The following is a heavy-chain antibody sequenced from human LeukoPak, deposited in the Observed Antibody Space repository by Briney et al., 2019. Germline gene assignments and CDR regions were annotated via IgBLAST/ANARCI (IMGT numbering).Heavy chain of an antibody. CDR2: INQDGSQK. Sequence: GGSLRLSCAASGFTFGSYWMTWVRQAPGKGLEWVANINQDGSQKYYVDSVKGRFTISRDDAKKSLYLEMNNLRAEDTAVYYCATDGAGFDTWGQGVLVTVSS. J-gene: IGHJ5*02. CDR1: GFTFGSYW. V-gene: IGHV3-7*03. CDR3: ATDGAGFDT.